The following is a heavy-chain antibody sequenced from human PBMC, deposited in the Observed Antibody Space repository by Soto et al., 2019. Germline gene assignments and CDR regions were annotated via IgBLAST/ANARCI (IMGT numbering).Heavy chain of an antibody. D-gene: IGHD3-16*01. CDR3: VMVDNYVTPTPQDV. CDR2: ISPYTGNT. Sequence: QVQLVQSGDEVKKPGASVKVSCKASGYIFVNYGIAWVRQAPRQGLEWMGWISPYTGNTHSASKVQGRLTMTTDTSPSTADMDLGRLTSDDPAVYYCVMVDNYVTPTPQDVWGQGTTVTVSS. CDR1: GYIFVNYG. J-gene: IGHJ6*02. V-gene: IGHV1-18*01.